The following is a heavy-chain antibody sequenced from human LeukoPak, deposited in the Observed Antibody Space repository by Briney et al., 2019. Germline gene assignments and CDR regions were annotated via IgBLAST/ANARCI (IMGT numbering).Heavy chain of an antibody. J-gene: IGHJ4*02. D-gene: IGHD3-9*01. V-gene: IGHV1-18*01. CDR1: GYTFNSFG. CDR2: ISAYNGNT. CDR3: ARDDILTDKLFDY. Sequence: ASVKVSCKASGYTFNSFGINWVRQAPGQGLEWMGWISAYNGNTNYAQKLQGRATMTTDTSTSTAYMELRTLRFDDTAVYYCARDDILTDKLFDYWGQGTPVTVSS.